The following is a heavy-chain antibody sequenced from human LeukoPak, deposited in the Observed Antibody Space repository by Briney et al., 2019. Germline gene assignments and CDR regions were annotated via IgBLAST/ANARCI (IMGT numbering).Heavy chain of an antibody. V-gene: IGHV1-69-2*01. CDR1: GYTFTGYY. J-gene: IGHJ6*03. CDR3: ARDTPRIAVAGTLDYYYYMDV. Sequence: ATVKISCKVSGYTFTGYYMHWVQQAPGKGLEWMGLVDPEDGETIYAEKFQGRVTITADTSTDTAYMELSSLRSDDTAVYYCARDTPRIAVAGTLDYYYYMDVWGKGTTVTVSS. CDR2: VDPEDGET. D-gene: IGHD6-19*01.